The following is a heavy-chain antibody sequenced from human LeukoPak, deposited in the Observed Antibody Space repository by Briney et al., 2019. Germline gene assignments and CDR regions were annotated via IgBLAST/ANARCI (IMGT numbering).Heavy chain of an antibody. D-gene: IGHD3-10*01. J-gene: IGHJ4*02. CDR2: IYHSGST. Sequence: SETLSLTCAVSGYSISSGYYWGWIRQPSGKGLEWIGSIYHSGSTYYNPSLKSRVTISVDTSKNQFSLKLSSVTAADPAVYYCARSHVWFGELYLDYWGQGTLVTVSS. CDR3: ARSHVWFGELYLDY. CDR1: GYSISSGYY. V-gene: IGHV4-38-2*01.